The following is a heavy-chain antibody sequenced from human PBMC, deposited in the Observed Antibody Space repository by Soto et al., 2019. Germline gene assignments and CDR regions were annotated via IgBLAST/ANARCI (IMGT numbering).Heavy chain of an antibody. CDR3: ARGGAGGSLILDAFDI. CDR2: TYYRCKWYN. Sequence: KQSQTLSLTCAISGDSVSSNSAAWNWIRQSPSRGLEWLGRTYYRCKWYNDYAVSVKSRITINPDRSKNQFSLQLNSVTPEDTAVYYGARGGAGGSLILDAFDIWGQGTMVTVSS. CDR1: GDSVSSNSAA. D-gene: IGHD3-16*01. V-gene: IGHV6-1*01. J-gene: IGHJ3*02.